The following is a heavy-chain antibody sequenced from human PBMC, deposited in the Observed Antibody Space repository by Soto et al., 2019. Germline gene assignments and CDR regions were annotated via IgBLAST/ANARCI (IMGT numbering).Heavy chain of an antibody. Sequence: QVQLVQPGAEVKKPGASVKFSCKASGYIFTNFYIHWGRQAAGQGLEWIGIINPNGGSTNYAKNFQGRVTMTRDTSTSTVYMDLSSLRSEDTAVYYCTRGLAAGDYWGQGTLITVSS. CDR1: GYIFTNFY. CDR3: TRGLAAGDY. CDR2: INPNGGST. V-gene: IGHV1-46*03. J-gene: IGHJ4*02. D-gene: IGHD6-6*01.